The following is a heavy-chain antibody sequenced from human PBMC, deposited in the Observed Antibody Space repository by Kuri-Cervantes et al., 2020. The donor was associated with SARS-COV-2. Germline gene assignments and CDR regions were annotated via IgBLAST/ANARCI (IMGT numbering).Heavy chain of an antibody. CDR2: MNPNSGNT. D-gene: IGHD3/OR15-3a*01. J-gene: IGHJ6*03. CDR3: ARDRFFWTTVPYYYYMDV. V-gene: IGHV1-8*03. Sequence: ASVKVSCKASGYTFTSYDINWVRQATGQGLEWMGWMNPNSGNTGYAQKFQGRVTITRNTSISTAYMELSSLRSEDTAVYYCARDRFFWTTVPYYYYMDVWGKGTTVTVSS. CDR1: GYTFTSYD.